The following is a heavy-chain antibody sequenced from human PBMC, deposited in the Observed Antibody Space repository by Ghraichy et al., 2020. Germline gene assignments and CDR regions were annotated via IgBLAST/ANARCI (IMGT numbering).Heavy chain of an antibody. J-gene: IGHJ4*02. CDR1: GFTFSTYA. CDR3: AKLYYAGSGSPPEY. CDR2: ISARGGAT. V-gene: IGHV3-23*01. D-gene: IGHD3-22*01. Sequence: GGSLRLSCAASGFTFSTYAFSWVRQAPGRGLEWVSAISARGGATFYADSVKGRFTISRDNSKNTLYLQMNSLRAEDTAIYYCAKLYYAGSGSPPEYWGQGTLLTVSS.